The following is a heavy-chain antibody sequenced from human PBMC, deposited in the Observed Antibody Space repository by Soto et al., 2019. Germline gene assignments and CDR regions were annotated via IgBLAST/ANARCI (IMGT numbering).Heavy chain of an antibody. CDR2: ISGNSGSI. CDR1: GLTFDGYA. CDR3: AKNGGYSFLTGYLDS. V-gene: IGHV3-9*01. J-gene: IGHJ4*02. D-gene: IGHD3-9*01. Sequence: VQLVESGGGLVQPGGSLRLSCEASGLTFDGYAMHWVRQAPGKGLEWVSGISGNSGSIVYADSVRGRFTISRDNAKNSLYVEMNSLRPEDTAMYYCAKNGGYSFLTGYLDSWGQGTLVTVSS.